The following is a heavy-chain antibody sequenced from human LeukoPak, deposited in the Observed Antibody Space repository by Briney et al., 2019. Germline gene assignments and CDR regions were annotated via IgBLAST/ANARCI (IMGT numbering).Heavy chain of an antibody. CDR1: GASLTSYF. Sequence: SETLSLSCTVSGASLTSYFWTWIRQPPGKGLEVIGYVHYLGSTNYNPSLKSRVTISLDTSKNHFSLRLTSVSAAETAVYYCARQNAYLVSGPLDCWGQGALVTVSS. CDR2: VHYLGST. CDR3: ARQNAYLVSGPLDC. D-gene: IGHD3-16*01. J-gene: IGHJ4*02. V-gene: IGHV4-59*01.